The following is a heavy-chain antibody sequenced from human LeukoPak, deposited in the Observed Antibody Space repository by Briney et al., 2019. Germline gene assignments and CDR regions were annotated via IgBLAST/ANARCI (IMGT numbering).Heavy chain of an antibody. V-gene: IGHV3-48*03. CDR1: GFTFSIYE. CDR3: ARDKGYYDMDV. CDR2: ISSTGSAR. J-gene: IGHJ6*02. Sequence: GGSLRLSCAASGFTFSIYEMNWVRQAPGKGLEWVSYISSTGSARLYADSVKGRFTISRDKAKNSLYLQMNSLRVEDTAVYYCARDKGYYDMDVWGQGTLVTVSS.